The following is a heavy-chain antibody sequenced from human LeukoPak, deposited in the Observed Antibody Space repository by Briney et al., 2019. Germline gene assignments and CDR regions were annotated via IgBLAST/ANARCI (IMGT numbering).Heavy chain of an antibody. J-gene: IGHJ5*02. CDR3: AKDGGEYYDYVWGSYDP. CDR1: GFTFSSYA. CDR2: ISGSGAGT. D-gene: IGHD3-16*01. V-gene: IGHV3-23*01. Sequence: GGSLRLSCAASGFTFSSYAMNWVRQAPGKGLEWVSAISGSGAGTYYADSVKGRFTISRDNSKNTLYLQMNSLRAEDTAVYYCAKDGGEYYDYVWGSYDPWGQGTLVTVSS.